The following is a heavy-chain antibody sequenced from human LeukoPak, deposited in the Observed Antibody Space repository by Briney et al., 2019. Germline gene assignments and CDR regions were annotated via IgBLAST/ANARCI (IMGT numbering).Heavy chain of an antibody. D-gene: IGHD7-27*01. J-gene: IGHJ4*02. CDR3: ARTNWGYDY. V-gene: IGHV3-64*01. CDR2: ISSNGGST. CDR1: GFTFSSYA. Sequence: PGGSLRLSCAASGFTFSSYAMHWVRQAPGKGLEYVSAISSNGGSTYYANSEKGRFTISRDNSKNTLYLQMGSLRAEDMAVYYCARTNWGYDYWGQGTLVTVSS.